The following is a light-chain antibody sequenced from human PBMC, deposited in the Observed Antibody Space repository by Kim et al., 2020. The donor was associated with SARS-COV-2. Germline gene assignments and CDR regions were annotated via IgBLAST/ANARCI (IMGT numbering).Light chain of an antibody. J-gene: IGLJ2*01. CDR2: EVN. CDR3: SSYAGRQNLV. Sequence: SVTISCTGTSSDIGGYNFIAWYQQHPGKAPKIMIYEVNKRPSGVADRFSGSKSGNTASLTVSGLQAEDEADYYCSSYAGRQNLVFGGGTQLTVL. V-gene: IGLV2-8*01. CDR1: SSDIGGYNF.